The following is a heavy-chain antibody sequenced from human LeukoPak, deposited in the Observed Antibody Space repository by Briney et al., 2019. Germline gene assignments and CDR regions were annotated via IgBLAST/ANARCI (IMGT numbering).Heavy chain of an antibody. CDR1: GYTFTSYD. CDR2: MNPNSGNT. J-gene: IGHJ4*02. D-gene: IGHD1-26*01. Sequence: ASVKVSCKASGYTFTSYDINWVRQATGQVLEWMGWMNPNSGNTGYAQKFQGRVTMTRNTSISTAYMELSSLRPEDTAVYYCARVPYSGSYRGRYYFDYWGQGTLVTVSS. V-gene: IGHV1-8*01. CDR3: ARVPYSGSYRGRYYFDY.